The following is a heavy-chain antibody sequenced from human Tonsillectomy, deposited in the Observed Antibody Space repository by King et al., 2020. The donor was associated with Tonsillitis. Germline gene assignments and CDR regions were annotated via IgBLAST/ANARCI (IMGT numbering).Heavy chain of an antibody. CDR3: ATVRVGVTRPVDY. J-gene: IGHJ4*02. Sequence: QLQESGPGLVKPSETLSLTCTVSGGSISSNYWSWIRQPPGKGLEWIGYIYYSGSTNYNPSLKSRVTISVDTSKNQFSLKLSSVTAADTAVYYCATVRVGVTRPVDYWGQGTLVPVSS. CDR2: IYYSGST. D-gene: IGHD3-10*01. CDR1: GGSISSNY. V-gene: IGHV4-59*01.